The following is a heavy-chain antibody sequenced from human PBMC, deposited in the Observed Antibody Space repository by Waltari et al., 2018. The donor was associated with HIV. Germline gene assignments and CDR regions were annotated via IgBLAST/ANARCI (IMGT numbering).Heavy chain of an antibody. J-gene: IGHJ4*02. D-gene: IGHD2-2*03. V-gene: IGHV3-74*03. CDR1: GFTFRMSW. CDR2: IKSEGRDT. CDR3: ASPGLDSINC. Sequence: VRLVESGGGLAQPGGSLRLSCSASGFTFRMSWMHWVRQAPGQGPVWVSRIKSEGRDTTDADSVKGRFTISRDNAKNMLYLQMSSLRVEDTAIYYCASPGLDSINCWGQGTLVTVSS.